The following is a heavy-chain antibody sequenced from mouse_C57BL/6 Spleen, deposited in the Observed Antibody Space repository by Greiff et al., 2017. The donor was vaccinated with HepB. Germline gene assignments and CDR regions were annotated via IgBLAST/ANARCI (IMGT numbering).Heavy chain of an antibody. V-gene: IGHV1-69*01. D-gene: IGHD2-4*01. J-gene: IGHJ2*01. CDR3: ARSPYYDYDVRYFDY. Sequence: QVQLQQPGAELVMPGASVKLSCKASGYTFTSYWMHWVKQRPGQGLEWIGEIDPSDSYTNYNQKFKGKSTLTVDKSSSTAYMQLSSLTSEDSAVYYCARSPYYDYDVRYFDYWGQGTTLTVSS. CDR2: IDPSDSYT. CDR1: GYTFTSYW.